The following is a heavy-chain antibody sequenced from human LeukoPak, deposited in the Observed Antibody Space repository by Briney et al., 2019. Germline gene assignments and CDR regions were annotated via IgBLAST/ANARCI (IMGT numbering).Heavy chain of an antibody. J-gene: IGHJ6*03. D-gene: IGHD1-26*01. V-gene: IGHV3-30*02. CDR2: IRYDGSNK. CDR1: GFTFSSYG. CDR3: ARVIVFRGYMDV. Sequence: GGSLRLSCAASGFTFSSYGMHWVRQAPGKGLEWVAFIRYDGSNKYYADSVKGRFTISRDNSKNTLYLQMNSLRAEDTAVYYCARVIVFRGYMDVWGKGTTVTVSS.